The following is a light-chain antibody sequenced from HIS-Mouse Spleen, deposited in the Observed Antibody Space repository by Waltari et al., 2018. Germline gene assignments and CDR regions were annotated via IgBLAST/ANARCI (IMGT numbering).Light chain of an antibody. J-gene: IGLJ1*01. CDR1: SSDVGSYNR. CDR3: SSYTSSSTV. CDR2: EAS. Sequence: QSALSQPPSVSGSPGQSVTISCTGTSSDVGSYNRVSWYPQPPGPAPQLMVYEASNRPAGGPDRVSGSNSGNTACRTSSGLQAEYEAEYYCSSYTSSSTVFGTGTKVTVL. V-gene: IGLV2-18*02.